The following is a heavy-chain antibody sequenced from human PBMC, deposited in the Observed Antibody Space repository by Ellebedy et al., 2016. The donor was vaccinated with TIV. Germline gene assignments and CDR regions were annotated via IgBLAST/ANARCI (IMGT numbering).Heavy chain of an antibody. V-gene: IGHV3-23*01. CDR2: ISGDGSST. CDR3: AKGSSSGFNYDRVGFDN. D-gene: IGHD3-22*01. J-gene: IGHJ4*02. Sequence: GGSLRLSCAASGFTFSLFAMHWVRQAPGKGLEWPSVISGDGSSTYFTDSVKGRLTITRDNSKNTLYLQMNRLTTEDTAVYYCAKGSSSGFNYDRVGFDNWGQGTLVTVSS. CDR1: GFTFSLFA.